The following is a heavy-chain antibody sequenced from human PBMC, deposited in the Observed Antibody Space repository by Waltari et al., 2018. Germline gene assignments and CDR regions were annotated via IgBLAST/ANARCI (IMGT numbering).Heavy chain of an antibody. CDR1: GGYISTFY. V-gene: IGHV4-4*07. J-gene: IGHJ2*01. CDR3: AREDHGDFHLGYFDV. D-gene: IGHD2-21*02. CDR2: YYASGTT. Sequence: QVQLQESGPGLVKPSETLSLTCSVSGGYISTFYWNWIRQPAGKGLEWIGRYYASGTTTYSPALNSRVTMSVDTSKNQFSLKLRVVSASDAAVYYCAREDHGDFHLGYFDVWGRGIPGTVSS.